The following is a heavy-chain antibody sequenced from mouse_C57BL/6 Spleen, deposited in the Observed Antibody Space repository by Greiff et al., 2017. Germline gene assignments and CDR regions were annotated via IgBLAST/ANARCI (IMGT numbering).Heavy chain of an antibody. CDR1: GYSITSGYY. Sequence: DVQLQESGPGLVKPSQSLSLTCSVTGYSITSGYYWNWIRQFPGNKLEWMGYISYDGSNNYNPSLKNRISITRDTSKNQFFLKLNSVTTEDTATYYCARDDHYGSSLDYWGQGTTLTVSS. J-gene: IGHJ2*01. D-gene: IGHD1-1*01. CDR3: ARDDHYGSSLDY. CDR2: ISYDGSN. V-gene: IGHV3-6*01.